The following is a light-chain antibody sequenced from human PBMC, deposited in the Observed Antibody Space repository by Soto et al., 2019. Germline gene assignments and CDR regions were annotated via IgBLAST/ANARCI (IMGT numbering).Light chain of an antibody. V-gene: IGKV1-8*01. CDR3: QHYYSYPIT. Sequence: AIRMTQSPSSFSASTGDRVTITCRASQGISSYLAWYQQKPGKAPKLLIYAASTLQSGVPSRFSGSGSGTDFTLTISCLQSEEFATYYCQHYYSYPITFGQGTRLEIK. CDR2: AAS. J-gene: IGKJ5*01. CDR1: QGISSY.